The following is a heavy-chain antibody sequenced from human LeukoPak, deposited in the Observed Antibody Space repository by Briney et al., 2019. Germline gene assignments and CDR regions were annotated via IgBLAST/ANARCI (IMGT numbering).Heavy chain of an antibody. Sequence: GGSLRLSCAASGFTFSSYDIHWVRQAPGKGLEWVSGISWKSDSMRYADSVKGRFTVSRDNAKNSLYLEMNSLRPEDTAFYYCAKDGGHSSVLYYFESWGQGTLVTVSS. CDR2: ISWKSDSM. CDR3: AKDGGHSSVLYYFES. V-gene: IGHV3-9*01. CDR1: GFTFSSYD. J-gene: IGHJ4*02. D-gene: IGHD6-19*01.